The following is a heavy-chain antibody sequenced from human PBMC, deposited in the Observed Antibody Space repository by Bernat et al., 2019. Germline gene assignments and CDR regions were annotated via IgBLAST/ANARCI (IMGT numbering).Heavy chain of an antibody. V-gene: IGHV1-69*01. D-gene: IGHD6-13*01. CDR2: IIPIFGTA. CDR1: GGTFSSYA. Sequence: QVQLVQSGAEVKKPGSSVKVSCKASGGTFSSYAISWVRQAPGQGLEWMGGIIPIFGTANYAQKCQGRVTIPADESTSTAYMELSSLRSEDTAVYYCARDGLAAAGTNYYYYYMDVWGKGTTVTVSS. J-gene: IGHJ6*03. CDR3: ARDGLAAAGTNYYYYYMDV.